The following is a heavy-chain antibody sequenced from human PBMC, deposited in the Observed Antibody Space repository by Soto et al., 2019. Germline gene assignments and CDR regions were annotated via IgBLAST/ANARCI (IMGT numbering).Heavy chain of an antibody. D-gene: IGHD7-27*01. CDR2: MNPNNGNT. V-gene: IGHV1-8*01. CDR1: GYTFTSDD. CDR3: AKGPRNWGFDS. J-gene: IGHJ4*02. Sequence: QVQLMQSGAEVKKPGASVKISCKASGYTFTSDDFNWVRQATGQGREWMGWMNPNNGNTAYAQKFQGRVTMTWDTSISTAYMEQSSMTSEDTAVYYGAKGPRNWGFDSWGQGTLVTVSS.